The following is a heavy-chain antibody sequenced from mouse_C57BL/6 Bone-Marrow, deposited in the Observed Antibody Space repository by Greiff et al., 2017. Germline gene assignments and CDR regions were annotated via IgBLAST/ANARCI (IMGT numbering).Heavy chain of an antibody. Sequence: DVMLVESGGGLVQSGRSLRLSCATSGFTFSDFYMEWVRQAPGKGLEWIAASRNKANDYTTEYSASVKGRFIVSRDTSQSILYLQMNALRAEDTAMYYCARDARLYWYFDVWGTGTTVTVSS. CDR2: SRNKANDYTT. V-gene: IGHV7-1*01. CDR3: ARDARLYWYFDV. D-gene: IGHD1-2*01. CDR1: GFTFSDFY. J-gene: IGHJ1*03.